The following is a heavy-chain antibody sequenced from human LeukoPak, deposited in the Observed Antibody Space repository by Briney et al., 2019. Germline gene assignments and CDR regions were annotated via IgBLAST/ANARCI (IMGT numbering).Heavy chain of an antibody. Sequence: GGSLRLSCAVSGFTVSNNHMSWVRQAPGKGLEWVSVISGSGGGTNYVDSVKGRFTISRDNSKNTLYLQMNSLRAEDTAVYYCAKDRYCSGGSCFEAFDIWGQGTMVTVSS. D-gene: IGHD2-15*01. J-gene: IGHJ3*02. CDR2: ISGSGGGT. CDR3: AKDRYCSGGSCFEAFDI. CDR1: GFTVSNNH. V-gene: IGHV3-23*01.